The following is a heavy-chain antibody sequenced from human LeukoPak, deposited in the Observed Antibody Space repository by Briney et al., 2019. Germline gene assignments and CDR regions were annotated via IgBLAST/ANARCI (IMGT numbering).Heavy chain of an antibody. CDR1: GGSISSSSYY. Sequence: SETLSLTCTVSGGSISSSSYYWGWIRQPPGKGLEWIGSIYYSGSTYYNPSLKSRVTISVDTSKNQFSLKLSSVTAADTAVYYCASHSSGWFRFDYWGQGTLVTVSS. J-gene: IGHJ4*02. D-gene: IGHD6-19*01. CDR3: ASHSSGWFRFDY. CDR2: IYYSGST. V-gene: IGHV4-39*07.